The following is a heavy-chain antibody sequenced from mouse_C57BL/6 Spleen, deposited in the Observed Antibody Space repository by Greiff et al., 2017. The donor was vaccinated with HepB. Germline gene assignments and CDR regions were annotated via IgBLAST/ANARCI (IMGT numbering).Heavy chain of an antibody. V-gene: IGHV14-3*01. CDR3: AREGPLPYYAMDY. Sequence: EVKLVESVAELVRPGASVKLSCTASGFNIKNTYMHWVKQRPEQGLEWIGRIDPANGNTKYAPKFQGKATITADTASNTAYLQLSSLTSEDTAIYYCAREGPLPYYAMDYWGQGTSVTVSS. CDR1: GFNIKNTY. CDR2: IDPANGNT. J-gene: IGHJ4*01.